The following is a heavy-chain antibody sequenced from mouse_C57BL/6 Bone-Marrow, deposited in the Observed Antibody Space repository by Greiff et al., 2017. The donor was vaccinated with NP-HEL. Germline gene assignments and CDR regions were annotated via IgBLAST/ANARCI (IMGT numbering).Heavy chain of an antibody. D-gene: IGHD1-1*01. CDR1: GYTFTSYW. V-gene: IGHV1-64*01. Sequence: VQLQQPGAELVKPGASVKLSCKASGYTFTSYWMHWVKQRPGQGLEWIGMIHPNSGSTNYNEKFKSKATLTVDKSSSTAYMQLSSLTSEDSAVYYCARSAPRYYGSSSWFAYWGQGTLVTVSA. CDR2: IHPNSGST. CDR3: ARSAPRYYGSSSWFAY. J-gene: IGHJ3*01.